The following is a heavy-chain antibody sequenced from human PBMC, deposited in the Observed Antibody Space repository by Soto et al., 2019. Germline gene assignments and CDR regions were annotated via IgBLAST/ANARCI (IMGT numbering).Heavy chain of an antibody. Sequence: PGGSLRLSCAASGFTFSSYGMHWVRQAPGKWLEWVAVISYDGSNKYYADSVKGRFTISRDNSKNTLYLQMNSLRAEDTAVYYCAKDTHSHYYDSSGYYYGSWGQGXLVTVYS. D-gene: IGHD3-22*01. CDR1: GFTFSSYG. V-gene: IGHV3-30*18. CDR2: ISYDGSNK. J-gene: IGHJ5*02. CDR3: AKDTHSHYYDSSGYYYGS.